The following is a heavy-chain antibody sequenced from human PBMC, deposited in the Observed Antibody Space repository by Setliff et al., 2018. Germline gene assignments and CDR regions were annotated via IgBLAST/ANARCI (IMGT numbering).Heavy chain of an antibody. CDR3: ARALASAGTVYFDY. V-gene: IGHV5-51*01. CDR2: IYPGNSNT. D-gene: IGHD6-13*01. Sequence: GESLKISCKGSGYSFGNYWIAWVRQMPGKGLECMGIIYPGNSNTRYSPPFQGQVTISADKAINTAYLQWSSLKASDTAMYYCARALASAGTVYFDYWGQGTLVTSPQ. CDR1: GYSFGNYW. J-gene: IGHJ4*02.